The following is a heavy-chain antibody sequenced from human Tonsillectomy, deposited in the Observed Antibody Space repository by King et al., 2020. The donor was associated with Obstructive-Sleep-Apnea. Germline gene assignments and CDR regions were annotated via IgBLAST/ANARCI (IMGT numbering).Heavy chain of an antibody. V-gene: IGHV3-30*04. CDR3: ASLVGATSWDAFDI. J-gene: IGHJ3*02. D-gene: IGHD1-26*01. Sequence: VQLVESGGGVVQPGRSLKLSCAASGFTFSNYTMHWVRQAPGKGLECVSVISSDGSNKYYADSVKGRFTISRDNSKNTLYLRMNSLRAEDTAVYYCASLVGATSWDAFDIWGQGTVVSVSS. CDR1: GFTFSNYT. CDR2: ISSDGSNK.